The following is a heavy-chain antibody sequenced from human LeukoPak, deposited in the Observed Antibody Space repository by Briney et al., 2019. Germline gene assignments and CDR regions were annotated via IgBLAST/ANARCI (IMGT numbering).Heavy chain of an antibody. V-gene: IGHV1-69*06. CDR2: SIPIFGTA. CDR1: GGTLSSYA. Sequence: SVKVSCKAFGGTLSSYAISWVRHAPGQGVEWVGGSIPIFGTANYAQKFQGRVTITADKSTSTAYMELSSLRSEDTAVYYCASSDGSGSYYNLDAFDIWGQGTMVTVSS. D-gene: IGHD3-10*01. J-gene: IGHJ3*02. CDR3: ASSDGSGSYYNLDAFDI.